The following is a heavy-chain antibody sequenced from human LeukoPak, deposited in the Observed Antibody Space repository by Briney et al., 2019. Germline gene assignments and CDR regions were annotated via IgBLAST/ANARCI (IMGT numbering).Heavy chain of an antibody. CDR3: AREQYYYDSSGSTPAYYYYGMDV. CDR2: ISYDGSNK. Sequence: GGSLRLSCAASGFTFSSYGMHWVRQAPGKGLEWVAVISYDGSNKYYADSVKGRFTISRDNSKNTLYLQMNSLRAEDTAVYYCAREQYYYDSSGSTPAYYYYGMDVWGQGTTVTVSS. V-gene: IGHV3-30*03. J-gene: IGHJ6*02. CDR1: GFTFSSYG. D-gene: IGHD3-22*01.